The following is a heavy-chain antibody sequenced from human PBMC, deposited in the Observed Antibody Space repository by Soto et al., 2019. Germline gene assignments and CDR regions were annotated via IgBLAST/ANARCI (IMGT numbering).Heavy chain of an antibody. CDR2: MNPNSGNA. D-gene: IGHD2-15*01. CDR3: ARIGYCSGGSCYLGSNCFDP. Sequence: ASVKVSCKASGYTFTSYDINWVRQATGQGLEWMGWMNPNSGNAGYAQKFQGRVTMTRNTSISTAYMELSSLRSEDTAVYYCARIGYCSGGSCYLGSNCFDPWGQRTLVTVSS. J-gene: IGHJ5*02. CDR1: GYTFTSYD. V-gene: IGHV1-8*01.